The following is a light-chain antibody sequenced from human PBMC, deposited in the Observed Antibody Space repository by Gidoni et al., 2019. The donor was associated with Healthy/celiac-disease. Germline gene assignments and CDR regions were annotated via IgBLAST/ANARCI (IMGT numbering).Light chain of an antibody. J-gene: IGKJ1*01. CDR1: QSISSY. CDR2: AAS. V-gene: IGKV1-39*01. Sequence: DIQMTQSPSSLSASVGDRVTITCRASQSISSYLNWYQQKPGKAPKLLIYAASSLQSGVPSRFSGSGSGTDCTLTISSLQTEEFATYYCQQSYSTPRWTFGQXTKVEIK. CDR3: QQSYSTPRWT.